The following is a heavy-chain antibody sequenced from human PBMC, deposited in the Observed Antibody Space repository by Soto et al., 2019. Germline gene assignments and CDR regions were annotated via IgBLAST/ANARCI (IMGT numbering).Heavy chain of an antibody. J-gene: IGHJ6*02. CDR1: GFTFSSYE. CDR3: ARDLSIFGVVSYYYYGMDV. V-gene: IGHV3-48*03. CDR2: ISSSGSTI. D-gene: IGHD3-3*01. Sequence: GGSLRLSCAASGFTFSSYEMNWVRQAPGKGPEWVSYISSSGSTIYYADSVKGRFTISRDNAKNSLYLQMNSLRAEDTAVYYCARDLSIFGVVSYYYYGMDVWGQGTTVTVSS.